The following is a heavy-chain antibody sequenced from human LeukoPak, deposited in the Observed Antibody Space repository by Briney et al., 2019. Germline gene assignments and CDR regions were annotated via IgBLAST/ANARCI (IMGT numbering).Heavy chain of an antibody. V-gene: IGHV4-39*07. Sequence: ETLSLTCTVSGGSISSSSYYWGWIRQPPGKGLEWIGSIYYSGSTNYNPSLKSRVTISVDTSKNQFSLKLSSVTAADTAVYYCAGGEDDILTGSTDAFDIWGQGTMVTVSS. CDR2: IYYSGST. CDR3: AGGEDDILTGSTDAFDI. D-gene: IGHD3-9*01. CDR1: GGSISSSSYY. J-gene: IGHJ3*02.